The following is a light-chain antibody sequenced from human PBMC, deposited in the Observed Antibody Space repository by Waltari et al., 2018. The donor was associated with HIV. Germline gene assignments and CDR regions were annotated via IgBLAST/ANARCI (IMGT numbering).Light chain of an antibody. CDR1: RSEIGPYNS. Sequence: QSALTQPASVSGSPGQSITIPRSGTRSEIGPYNSVAWNQKNPGNPPKLVIYDVANRPSGLSSRFSVPKSANTASLTISGLQPDDEADYYCSSYTDTATLVFGTGTKVTVL. CDR2: DVA. J-gene: IGLJ1*01. V-gene: IGLV2-14*03. CDR3: SSYTDTATLV.